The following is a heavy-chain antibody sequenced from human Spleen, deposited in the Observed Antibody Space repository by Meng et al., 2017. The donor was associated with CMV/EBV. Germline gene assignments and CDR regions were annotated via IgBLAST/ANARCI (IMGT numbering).Heavy chain of an antibody. Sequence: RRLLPSGPGLVQPSETLSLTCTSSGGAISSSSYYGGWIRHPPGKGLEWIGSIYYSGSTYYNPSLKSRVTISVDTSKNQFSLKLSSVTAADTAVYYCARDSPWADYWGQGTLVTVSS. CDR2: IYYSGST. V-gene: IGHV4-39*07. J-gene: IGHJ4*02. CDR3: ARDSPWADY. D-gene: IGHD3-16*01. CDR1: GGAISSSSYY.